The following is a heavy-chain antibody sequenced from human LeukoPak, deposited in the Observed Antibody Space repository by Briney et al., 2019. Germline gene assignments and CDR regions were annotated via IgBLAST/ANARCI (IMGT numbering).Heavy chain of an antibody. J-gene: IGHJ4*02. CDR3: ARGEAPEDK. CDR2: INPHTGDT. Sequence: ASVKVSCKASGYTFTGYYIHWVRQAPGRGLEWLGWINPHTGDTYHAQKFQGRVTMTSDASVNTAYMQLSRLKSDDTAIYYCARGEAPEDKWGQGTLVTVSS. CDR1: GYTFTGYY. V-gene: IGHV1-2*02.